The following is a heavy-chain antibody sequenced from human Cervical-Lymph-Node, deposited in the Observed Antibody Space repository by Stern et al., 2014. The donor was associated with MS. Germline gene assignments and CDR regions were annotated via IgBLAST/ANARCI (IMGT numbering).Heavy chain of an antibody. Sequence: VQLVQSGAEVKKPGASVKVSCKASGYRFSTFYLHWLRQAPGQGLQWIGRIDPSSGATNSSQTVQGRLTMTRDRSITTAYLELSGLRSDDTAVYYCARIYCSGDECYHSFDTWGQGTLVTVSS. J-gene: IGHJ4*02. V-gene: IGHV1-2*06. CDR3: ARIYCSGDECYHSFDT. CDR2: IDPSSGAT. D-gene: IGHD3-16*02. CDR1: GYRFSTFY.